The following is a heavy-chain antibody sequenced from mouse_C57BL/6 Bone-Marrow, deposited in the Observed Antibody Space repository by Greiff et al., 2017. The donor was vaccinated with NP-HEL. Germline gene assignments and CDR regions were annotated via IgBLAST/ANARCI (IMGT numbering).Heavy chain of an antibody. V-gene: IGHV1-64*01. J-gene: IGHJ2*01. CDR3: ARFPTTVVATDFDY. CDR2: IHPNSGST. CDR1: GYTFTSYW. Sequence: QVQLQQPGAELVKPGASVKLSCKASGYTFTSYWMHWVKQRPGQGLEWIGMIHPNSGSTNYNEKFKSKATLTVDKSSSTAYMQLSSLTSEYSAVYYVARFPTTVVATDFDYWGQGTTLTVSS. D-gene: IGHD1-1*01.